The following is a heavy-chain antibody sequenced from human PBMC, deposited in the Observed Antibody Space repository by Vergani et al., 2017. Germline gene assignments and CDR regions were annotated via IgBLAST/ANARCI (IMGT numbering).Heavy chain of an antibody. CDR3: VKDAGSYENFFDS. V-gene: IGHV3-23*01. J-gene: IGHJ4*02. Sequence: EVQLLESGGSLTQPGGSVRLSCAASGFTFSTYDMHWVRQAPGKGLDWVSALTGGGGSTYYADSFKGRFIISRDKSRDPLYLQMNSLRPEDTATYYCVKDAGSYENFFDSWGQGTLVTVSS. CDR2: LTGGGGST. CDR1: GFTFSTYD. D-gene: IGHD1-26*01.